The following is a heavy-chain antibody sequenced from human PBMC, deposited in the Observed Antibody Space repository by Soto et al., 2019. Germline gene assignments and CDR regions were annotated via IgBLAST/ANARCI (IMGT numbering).Heavy chain of an antibody. Sequence: SETLSLTCTVSGGSISSGGYYWSWIRQHPGKGLEWIGYIYYSGSTYYNPSLKSRVTISVDTSKNQFSLKLSSVTAADTAVYYCARDRRVGPMNWFDPWGQGTLVTVSS. CDR2: IYYSGST. CDR3: ARDRRVGPMNWFDP. D-gene: IGHD1-26*01. CDR1: GGSISSGGYY. V-gene: IGHV4-31*03. J-gene: IGHJ5*02.